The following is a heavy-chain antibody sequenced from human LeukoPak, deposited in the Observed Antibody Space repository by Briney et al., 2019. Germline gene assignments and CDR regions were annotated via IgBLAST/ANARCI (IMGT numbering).Heavy chain of an antibody. CDR2: INPNSGAT. D-gene: IGHD6-6*01. V-gene: IGHV1-2*06. CDR3: ARESSSADAYDF. J-gene: IGHJ3*01. Sequence: ASVKVSCKASGYTFTAYYIHWVPQAPGQGLEWMGRINPNSGATNYAPKFQGRVTMTRDTSINTAYMELSRLRSDDPAFYYCARESSSADAYDFWGHGTMVTVSS. CDR1: GYTFTAYY.